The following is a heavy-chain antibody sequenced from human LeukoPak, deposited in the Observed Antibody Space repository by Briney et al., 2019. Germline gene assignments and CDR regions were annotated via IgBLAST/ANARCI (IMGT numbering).Heavy chain of an antibody. CDR2: IKQDGSEK. V-gene: IGHV3-7*01. D-gene: IGHD3-10*01. CDR3: AREGWFGELLRHALDS. Sequence: GGSLRLSCAASGFTFSSYWMTWVRQAPGKGLEWVANIKQDGSEKYYVDSVKGRFTISRDNAENSLYLQMNSLRAEDTAVYYCAREGWFGELLRHALDSWGQGTLVTVSS. J-gene: IGHJ4*02. CDR1: GFTFSSYW.